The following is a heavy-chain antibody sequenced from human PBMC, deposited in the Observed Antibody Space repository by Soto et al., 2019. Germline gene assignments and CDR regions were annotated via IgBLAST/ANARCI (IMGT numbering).Heavy chain of an antibody. D-gene: IGHD3-22*01. CDR3: ARDFYDGSGYTYFDF. V-gene: IGHV1-3*01. CDR2: ISAVNGET. CDR1: GFILNDYP. Sequence: ASVKVSCKASGFILNDYPMHWVRQAPGQSLEWMVWISAVNGETKYSQKFQHRVTITKDASAHTAHLELSSLRSEDTAVYYCARDFYDGSGYTYFDFWGQGTLVTVSS. J-gene: IGHJ4*02.